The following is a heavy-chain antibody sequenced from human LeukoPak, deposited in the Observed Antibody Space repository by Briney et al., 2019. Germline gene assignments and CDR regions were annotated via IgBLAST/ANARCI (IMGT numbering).Heavy chain of an antibody. J-gene: IGHJ4*02. V-gene: IGHV4-59*12. CDR2: IYYSGST. D-gene: IGHD3-10*01. CDR1: GGSISSYY. CDR3: ARDGQGYGSGSYNIN. Sequence: SETLSLTCTVSGGSISSYYWSWIRQPPGKGLEWIGYIYYSGSTNYNPFLKSRVTISVDTSKNQFSLKLSSVTAADTAVYYCARDGQGYGSGSYNINWGQGTLVTVSS.